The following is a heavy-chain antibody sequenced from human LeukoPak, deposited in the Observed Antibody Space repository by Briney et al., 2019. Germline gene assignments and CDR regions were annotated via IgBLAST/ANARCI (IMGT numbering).Heavy chain of an antibody. Sequence: PGGSLRLSCAASGFTFGDYAMHWVRQAPGKGLEWVSGISWNSGSIGYADSVTGRFTISRDNAKNTLYLQMNSLRAEATALYYCANGFAPDYGVYYGMDVWGQGTTVTVSS. D-gene: IGHD4-17*01. V-gene: IGHV3-9*01. CDR1: GFTFGDYA. CDR2: ISWNSGSI. J-gene: IGHJ6*02. CDR3: ANGFAPDYGVYYGMDV.